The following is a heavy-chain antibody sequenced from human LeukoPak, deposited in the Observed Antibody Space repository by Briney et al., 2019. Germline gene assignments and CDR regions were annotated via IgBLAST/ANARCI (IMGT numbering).Heavy chain of an antibody. Sequence: PSETLSLTCTVSGGSISSYYWSWIRQPPGKGLEWIGYIYRSESTNYNPSLKSRVTISEDTSKNQFSLKLTSVTAADTAVYFCARALFRYDSSSRSLHWYFDLWGRGTLVTVSS. CDR1: GGSISSYY. CDR2: IYRSEST. V-gene: IGHV4-59*01. J-gene: IGHJ2*01. D-gene: IGHD3-22*01. CDR3: ARALFRYDSSSRSLHWYFDL.